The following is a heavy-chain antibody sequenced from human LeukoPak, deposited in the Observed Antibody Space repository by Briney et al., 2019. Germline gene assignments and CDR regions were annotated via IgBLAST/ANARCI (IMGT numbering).Heavy chain of an antibody. V-gene: IGHV4-59*12. D-gene: IGHD2-15*01. CDR1: GGSISSYY. J-gene: IGHJ4*02. CDR2: IYYSGST. Sequence: SETLSLTCTVSGGSISSYYWSWIRQPPGKGLEWIGYIYYSGSTNYNPSLKSRVTISVDTSKNQFSLKLSSVTAADTAVYYCARGSGGSCCLYDCWGQGTLVTVSS. CDR3: ARGSGGSCCLYDC.